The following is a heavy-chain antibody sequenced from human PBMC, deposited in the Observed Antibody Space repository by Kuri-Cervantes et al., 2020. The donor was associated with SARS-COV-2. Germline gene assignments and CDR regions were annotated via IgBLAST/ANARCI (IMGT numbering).Heavy chain of an antibody. J-gene: IGHJ4*02. CDR3: ARDLPYCGRASCPRFDY. Sequence: SVNVSCKASGYTFTDYAIHWVRQAPGQRLEGIGWINAGNGDTRYSQKFLGRVTSTRDTSASTAYMDLSSLRSDDTTLYYCARDLPYCGRASCPRFDYWGQGTLVTVSS. CDR2: INAGNGDT. D-gene: IGHD2-21*01. CDR1: GYTFTDYA. V-gene: IGHV1-3*01.